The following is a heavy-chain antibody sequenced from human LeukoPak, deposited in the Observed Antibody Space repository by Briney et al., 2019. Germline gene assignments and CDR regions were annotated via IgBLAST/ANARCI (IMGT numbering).Heavy chain of an antibody. Sequence: PGGSLRLSCAASGFTFSSYGMHWVLQAPGKGLEWVAFIRYDGSNKYYADSVKGRFTISRDNSKNTLYLQMNSLRAEDTAVYYCAKDQYRTGSRSPLPEYWGQGTLVTVSS. D-gene: IGHD3-10*01. CDR2: IRYDGSNK. V-gene: IGHV3-30*02. CDR3: AKDQYRTGSRSPLPEY. CDR1: GFTFSSYG. J-gene: IGHJ4*02.